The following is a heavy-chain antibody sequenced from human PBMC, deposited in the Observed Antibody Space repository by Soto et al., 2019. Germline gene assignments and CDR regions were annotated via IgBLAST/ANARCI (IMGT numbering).Heavy chain of an antibody. Sequence: QVQLVQSGAEVKKPGASVKVSCKASGYTFTSYGISWVRQAPGQGLERMGWIRAYDGNTNYAQKLQGRVTMTTDASTSTAYRELRSLRSDDTAVYYCARDLRSSSSLDYYYYGMDVWGQGTTVTVSS. J-gene: IGHJ6*02. CDR3: ARDLRSSSSLDYYYYGMDV. V-gene: IGHV1-18*01. CDR1: GYTFTSYG. D-gene: IGHD6-6*01. CDR2: IRAYDGNT.